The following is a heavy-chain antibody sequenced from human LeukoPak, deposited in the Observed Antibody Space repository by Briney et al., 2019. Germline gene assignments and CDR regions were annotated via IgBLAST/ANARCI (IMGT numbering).Heavy chain of an antibody. CDR2: FDPEDGET. Sequence: ASVKVSCTVSGYTLTELSMHWVRQAPGKGLEWMGGFDPEDGETIYAQKFQGRVTMTEDTSTDTAYMELSSLRSEDTAVYYCATSRPDFWSGYPHRDFDYWGQGTLVTVSS. J-gene: IGHJ4*02. CDR1: GYTLTELS. D-gene: IGHD3-3*01. CDR3: ATSRPDFWSGYPHRDFDY. V-gene: IGHV1-24*01.